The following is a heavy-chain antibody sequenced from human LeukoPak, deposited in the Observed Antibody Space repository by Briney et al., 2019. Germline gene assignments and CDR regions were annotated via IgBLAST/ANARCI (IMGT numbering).Heavy chain of an antibody. J-gene: IGHJ3*02. CDR3: ARDALGYCSGGSCSEDAFDI. D-gene: IGHD2-15*01. CDR1: GYTVTGYY. CDR2: INPNSVGT. Sequence: ASVKVSCKASGYTVTGYYMHWVRQAPRQGLEWMGWINPNSVGTNYAKKFQGRVTMTRDTSISTAYMELSRLRSDDTAVYYCARDALGYCSGGSCSEDAFDIWGQGTMVTVSS. V-gene: IGHV1-2*02.